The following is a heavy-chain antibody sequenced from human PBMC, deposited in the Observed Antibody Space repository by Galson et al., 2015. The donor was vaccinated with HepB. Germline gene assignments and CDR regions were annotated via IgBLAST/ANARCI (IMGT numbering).Heavy chain of an antibody. Sequence: SVKVSCKVSGYTLTELSMHWVRQAPGKGLEWMGGFDPEDGETIYAQKFQGRVTMTEDTSTDTAYMELSSLRSEDTAVYYCATGESSYDILTGYYRAGIGAFDYWGQGTLVTVSS. J-gene: IGHJ4*02. D-gene: IGHD3-9*01. CDR2: FDPEDGET. V-gene: IGHV1-24*01. CDR3: ATGESSYDILTGYYRAGIGAFDY. CDR1: GYTLTELS.